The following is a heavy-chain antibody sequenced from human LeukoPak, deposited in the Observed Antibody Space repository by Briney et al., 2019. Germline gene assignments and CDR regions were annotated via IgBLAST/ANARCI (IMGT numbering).Heavy chain of an antibody. D-gene: IGHD5-18*01. Sequence: GGSLRLSCAASGFTFGSYGMGSVRQASGNWREWIGRIRIKANNYATAYAASVKGRFTISRDDSKNTAYLQMNSLKTEDTAVYYCTGYSDWYFDLWGRGTLVTVSS. V-gene: IGHV3-73*01. CDR3: TGYSDWYFDL. CDR1: GFTFGSYG. CDR2: IRIKANNYAT. J-gene: IGHJ2*01.